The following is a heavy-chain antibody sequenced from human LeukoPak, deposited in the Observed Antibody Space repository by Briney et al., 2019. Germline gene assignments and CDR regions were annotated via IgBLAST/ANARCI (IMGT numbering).Heavy chain of an antibody. CDR3: AKGLGDYIDYFNY. V-gene: IGHV3-23*01. CDR1: GFTFSSYA. D-gene: IGHD4-17*01. J-gene: IGHJ4*02. CDR2: ISGSGGST. Sequence: GGSLRLSCAAPGFTFSSYAMSWVRQAPGKGLEWVSAISGSGGSTYYADSVKGRFTISRDNSKNTLYLQMNSLRAEDTAVYYCAKGLGDYIDYFNYWGQGALVTVSS.